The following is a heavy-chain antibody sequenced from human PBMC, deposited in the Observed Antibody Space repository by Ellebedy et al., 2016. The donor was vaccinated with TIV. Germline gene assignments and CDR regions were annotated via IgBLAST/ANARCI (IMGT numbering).Heavy chain of an antibody. V-gene: IGHV4-59*01. CDR2: IYYSGST. J-gene: IGHJ4*01. D-gene: IGHD6-19*01. CDR1: GGSISSYY. Sequence: MPGGSLRLSCTVSGGSISSYYWSWIRQPPGKGLEWIGYIYYSGSTNYNPSLKSRVTISVDTSKNQFSLKLSSVTAADTAVYYCAKGAGWYNYWGHGILVTVSS. CDR3: AKGAGWYNY.